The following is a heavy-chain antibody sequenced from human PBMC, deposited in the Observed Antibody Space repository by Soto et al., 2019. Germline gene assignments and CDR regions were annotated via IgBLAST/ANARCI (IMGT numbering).Heavy chain of an antibody. CDR2: VNPNSGNT. CDR1: GYTFTNYD. V-gene: IGHV1-8*01. Sequence: ASVKVSCKASGYTFTNYDINWVRQAPGQGLEWMGWVNPNSGNTGYAQMFQGRVTMTTNTSTTTANMELSSLTSDDAAVYYCARGTGGGGVIFGMLIGSRNYLLDVWGKGTTVTVSS. D-gene: IGHD3-3*01. J-gene: IGHJ6*04. CDR3: ARGTGGGGVIFGMLIGSRNYLLDV.